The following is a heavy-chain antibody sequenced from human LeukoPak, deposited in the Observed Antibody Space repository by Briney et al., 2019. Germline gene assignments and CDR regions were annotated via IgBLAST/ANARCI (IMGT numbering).Heavy chain of an antibody. CDR2: ISTSGSTI. J-gene: IGHJ4*02. Sequence: PRGSLRLSCAASGFTFSRYEMNWVRQAPGKGLEWVSYISTSGSTIYYADSVKGRFTISRDNAKNSLYLQMNSLRAEDTAVCYCARPNSWELLAFDYWGQGTLVTVSS. V-gene: IGHV3-48*03. CDR3: ARPNSWELLAFDY. D-gene: IGHD1-26*01. CDR1: GFTFSRYE.